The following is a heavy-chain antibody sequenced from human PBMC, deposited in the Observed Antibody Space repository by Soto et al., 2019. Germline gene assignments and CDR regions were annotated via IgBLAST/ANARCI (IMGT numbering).Heavy chain of an antibody. CDR3: VRDGSKSLRDWFDP. Sequence: SETLSLTCDVSGGSISKFYWAWIRKTAGNGLEWMGRVYATGTTDYNPSLRSRVAMSVDISKKTFSLRLRSVTGADSGVYYCVRDGSKSLRDWFDPWGQGILVTVSS. V-gene: IGHV4-4*07. CDR1: GGSISKFY. J-gene: IGHJ5*02. CDR2: VYATGTT.